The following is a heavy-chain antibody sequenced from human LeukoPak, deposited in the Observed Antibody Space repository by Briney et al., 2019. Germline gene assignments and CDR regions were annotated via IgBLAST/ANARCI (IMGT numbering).Heavy chain of an antibody. Sequence: GGSLRLSCAASGFTFSSYWMSWVRQAPGKGLEWVSSISSGSIYAHYSDSVKGRFDIFRDDANNLLFLQMTGLRAEDTAVYYCARESYDSSGNYPRDFDYWGQGTLVTVSS. V-gene: IGHV3-21*01. CDR3: ARESYDSSGNYPRDFDY. CDR2: ISSGSIYA. D-gene: IGHD3-22*01. J-gene: IGHJ4*02. CDR1: GFTFSSYW.